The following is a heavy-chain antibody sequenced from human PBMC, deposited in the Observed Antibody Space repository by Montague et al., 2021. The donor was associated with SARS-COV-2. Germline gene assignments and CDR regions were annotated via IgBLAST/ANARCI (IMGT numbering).Heavy chain of an antibody. V-gene: IGHV6-1*01. CDR3: VRDTGSAHAGFDA. Sequence: CAISGDSVCGNSASWNWIRQSPSGDLEWLGRTNYMSKWTSDYATSVESRISIGPDTSKNQFFLHLRSVTPEDTGVYYCVRDTGSAHAGFDAWGQGTLVTVSS. J-gene: IGHJ4*02. CDR2: TNYMSKWTS. CDR1: GDSVCGNSAS. D-gene: IGHD1-14*01.